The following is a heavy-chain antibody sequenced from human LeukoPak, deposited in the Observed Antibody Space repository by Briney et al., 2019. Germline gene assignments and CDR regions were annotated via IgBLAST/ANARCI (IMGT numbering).Heavy chain of an antibody. V-gene: IGHV4-4*02. D-gene: IGHD6-19*01. Sequence: PSGTLSLTCAVSGGSISSSNWWSWVRPPPGKGLEWIGEIYHSGSTNYNPSLKSRVTISVDKSKNQFSLKLSSVTAADTAVYYCARRDSSGWYLFDYWGQGMLVTVSS. CDR3: ARRDSSGWYLFDY. CDR1: GGSISSSNW. CDR2: IYHSGST. J-gene: IGHJ4*02.